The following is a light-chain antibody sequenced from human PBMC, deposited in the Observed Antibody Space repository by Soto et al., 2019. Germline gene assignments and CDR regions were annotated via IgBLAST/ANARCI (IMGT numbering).Light chain of an antibody. V-gene: IGLV2-14*03. Sequence: QSALTQPASVSGSPGQSITISCTGTSSDVGGYNYISWYQQHPGKAPKFIIYDVRNRPSGVSNRFSGSRSGNTASLTISGLQAEDDADYYRSSYTSSNTVIFGAGTKPPS. CDR1: SSDVGGYNY. J-gene: IGLJ2*01. CDR2: DVR. CDR3: SSYTSSNTVI.